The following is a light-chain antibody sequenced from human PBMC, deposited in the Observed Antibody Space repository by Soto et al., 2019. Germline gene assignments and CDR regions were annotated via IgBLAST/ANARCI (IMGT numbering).Light chain of an antibody. J-gene: IGKJ1*01. CDR1: QSVGSSF. CDR2: GAS. CDR3: QQYGSSSGT. V-gene: IGKV3-20*01. Sequence: EIVLTQSPGTLSLSPRERATLSCRASQSVGSSFLAWYQQKPGQAPRLPIHGASTRATGVPDRFSGSGSGTDFTLTISRLEPEDFAVYYCQQYGSSSGTFGQGTKVEIK.